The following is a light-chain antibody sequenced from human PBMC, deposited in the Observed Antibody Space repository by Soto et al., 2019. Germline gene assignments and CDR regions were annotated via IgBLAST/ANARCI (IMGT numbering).Light chain of an antibody. V-gene: IGKV1-5*03. CDR1: QSISGW. CDR3: QQYNSYST. J-gene: IGKJ1*01. CDR2: KAS. Sequence: DIQMTQSPSTLSASVGDRVTITCRASQSISGWLAWYQQKPGKAPKLLIYKASSLESGVPSRFSGSESGTEFTLTISSLQPDDFATYYCQQYNSYSTFGQGTKVEIK.